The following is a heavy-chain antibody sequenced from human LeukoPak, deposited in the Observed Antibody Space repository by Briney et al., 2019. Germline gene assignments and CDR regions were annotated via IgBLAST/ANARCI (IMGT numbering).Heavy chain of an antibody. CDR3: ARLWVSYYYYMDV. V-gene: IGHV4-39*01. Sequence: SETLSLTCTVSGGSISSRTYYWGWIRQSPGKGLEWIGSIYYSGSRAYNSSLKSRVTMSVDTSRNQFSLNLSSVTAADTAVYYCARLWVSYYYYMDVWGKGATVTVSS. CDR2: IYYSGSR. J-gene: IGHJ6*03. D-gene: IGHD1-26*01. CDR1: GGSISSRTYY.